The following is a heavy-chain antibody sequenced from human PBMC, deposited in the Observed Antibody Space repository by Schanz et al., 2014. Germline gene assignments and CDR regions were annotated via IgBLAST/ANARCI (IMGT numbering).Heavy chain of an antibody. CDR3: AKDGPGGSGSYSADGDMDV. Sequence: EVQLVQSGGGLVQPGGSLRLSCAASGFNFSDYAMCWVRQAPGKGLEWVSAISGGGGTTYYTDSVKGRFTISRDNSKSTLYLQMNSLRAEDTAVYYCAKDGPGGSGSYSADGDMDVWGQGTTVTVSS. CDR2: ISGGGGTT. D-gene: IGHD3-10*01. V-gene: IGHV3-23*04. J-gene: IGHJ6*02. CDR1: GFNFSDYA.